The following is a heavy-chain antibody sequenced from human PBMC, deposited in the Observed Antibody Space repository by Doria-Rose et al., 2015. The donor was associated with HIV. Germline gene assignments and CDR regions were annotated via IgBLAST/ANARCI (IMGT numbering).Heavy chain of an antibody. D-gene: IGHD6-13*01. Sequence: QVTLKESGPVLVKPTETLTLTCTVSGVSLSSPGMGVSWIRQPPGKALEWLANIFSDDERSYKTSLKSRLTISRGTSKSQVVLTMTDMDPVDTATYYCARIKSSRWYHKYYFDFWGQGTLFSVSA. CDR2: IFSDDER. J-gene: IGHJ4*02. CDR3: ARIKSSRWYHKYYFDF. V-gene: IGHV2-26*01. CDR1: GVSLSSPGMG.